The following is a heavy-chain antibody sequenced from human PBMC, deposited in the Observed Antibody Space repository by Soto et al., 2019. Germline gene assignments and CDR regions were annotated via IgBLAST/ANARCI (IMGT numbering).Heavy chain of an antibody. Sequence: GGSLRLSCAASGFTFGSYALSWVRQAPGMGLEWVSSISNSGTSTYYADSVKGRFTISRDNSKNTVYLEMNSLRAEDTATYYCAKRLTPVLSSSQNYYYMDVWGKGTTVTVSS. D-gene: IGHD6-6*01. CDR1: GFTFGSYA. CDR3: AKRLTPVLSSSQNYYYMDV. V-gene: IGHV3-23*01. CDR2: ISNSGTST. J-gene: IGHJ6*03.